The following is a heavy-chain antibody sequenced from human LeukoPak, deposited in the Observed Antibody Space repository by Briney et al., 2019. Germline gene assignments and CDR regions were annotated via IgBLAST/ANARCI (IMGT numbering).Heavy chain of an antibody. V-gene: IGHV3-30*01. CDR3: AREEWLVMGFDY. J-gene: IGHJ4*02. D-gene: IGHD6-19*01. CDR2: ISYDGSNK. Sequence: AGSLSLSCEASGLSFSSYARLELGQAPAKEIHWVAVISYDGSNKNYADSVKGRFTISRDNSKNTLYLQMNSLRAEDTAVYYCAREEWLVMGFDYWGQGTLVTVSS. CDR1: GLSFSSYA.